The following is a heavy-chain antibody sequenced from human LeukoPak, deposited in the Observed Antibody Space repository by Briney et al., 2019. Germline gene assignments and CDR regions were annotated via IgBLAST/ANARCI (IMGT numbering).Heavy chain of an antibody. CDR1: GYTFTSYA. D-gene: IGHD6-13*01. J-gene: IGHJ4*02. V-gene: IGHV1-3*01. CDR3: AREGSSSPFDY. Sequence: GASVTVSCKASGYTFTSYAMHWVRQAPGQRLEWMGWINAGNGNTKYSQKFQGRVTITRDTSASTAYMELSSLRSEDTAVYYCAREGSSSPFDYWGQGTLVTVSS. CDR2: INAGNGNT.